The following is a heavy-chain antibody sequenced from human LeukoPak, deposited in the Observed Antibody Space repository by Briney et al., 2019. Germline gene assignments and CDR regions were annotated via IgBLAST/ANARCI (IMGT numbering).Heavy chain of an antibody. CDR3: AKGGGPYYYGSGSSYYFDY. V-gene: IGHV3-53*01. CDR2: IYSGGST. CDR1: GFTVSSNY. D-gene: IGHD3-10*01. J-gene: IGHJ4*02. Sequence: GGSLRLSCAASGFTVSSNYMSWVRQAPGKGLEWVSVIYSGGSTYYADSVKGRFTISRDNSKNTLYLQMNSLRAEDTAVYYCAKGGGPYYYGSGSSYYFDYWGQGTLVTVSS.